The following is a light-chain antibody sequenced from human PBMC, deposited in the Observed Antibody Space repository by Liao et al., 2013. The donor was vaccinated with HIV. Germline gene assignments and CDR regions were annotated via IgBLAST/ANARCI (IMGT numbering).Light chain of an antibody. CDR3: QAWDSSTYWV. CDR1: NLGDKF. V-gene: IGLV3-1*01. J-gene: IGLJ3*02. CDR2: HDS. Sequence: SYALTQPPSVSVSPRQTATITCSGDNLGDKFASWYQQRPGQSPVLVIYHDSKRPSGIPERFSGSNSGSTATLTISETQASDEADYYCQAWDSSTYWVFGGGTKLTVL.